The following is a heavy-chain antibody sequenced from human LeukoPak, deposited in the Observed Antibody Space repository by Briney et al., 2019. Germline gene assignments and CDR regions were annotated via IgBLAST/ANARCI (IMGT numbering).Heavy chain of an antibody. Sequence: ASVKVSCKASGYTFTSSGISWVRRAPGQGLEWMGWISSHNDNTGYAQKLQGRVTMTTDTSTSTAYMELRSLRSDDTAVYYCARDDIVGAPVPDYWGQGTLVTVSS. D-gene: IGHD1-26*01. CDR1: GYTFTSSG. CDR3: ARDDIVGAPVPDY. V-gene: IGHV1-18*01. CDR2: ISSHNDNT. J-gene: IGHJ4*02.